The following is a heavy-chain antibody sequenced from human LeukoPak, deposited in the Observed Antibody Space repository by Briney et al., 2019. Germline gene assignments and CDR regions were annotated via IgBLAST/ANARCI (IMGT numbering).Heavy chain of an antibody. CDR1: GFTFSNHY. CDR3: ATGSSWYFEY. CDR2: IDPNGRYT. D-gene: IGHD6-13*01. J-gene: IGHJ4*02. Sequence: PGGSLRLSCAASGFTFSNHYMHWVRQAPGKGLVSVSRIDPNGRYTSYADSVKGRFTISRDNAKNSLYLQMNSLRAEDTAVYYCATGSSWYFEYWGQGTLVTVSS. V-gene: IGHV3-74*01.